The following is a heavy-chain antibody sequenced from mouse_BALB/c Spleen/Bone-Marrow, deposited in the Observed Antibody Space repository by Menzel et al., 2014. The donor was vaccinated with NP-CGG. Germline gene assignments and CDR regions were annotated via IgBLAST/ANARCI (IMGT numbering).Heavy chain of an antibody. Sequence: VQLKQSGPELVKPGASVKMSCKASGYTFTSYVMHWVKQKPGQGLEWIGYINPYNDGTKYNEKFKGKATLTSDKSSSTAYMELSSLTSEDSAVYYCARGGYCNVYYAMDYWGQGTSVTVSS. CDR3: ARGGYCNVYYAMDY. CDR1: GYTFTSYV. J-gene: IGHJ4*01. V-gene: IGHV1-14*01. CDR2: INPYNDGT. D-gene: IGHD2-10*02.